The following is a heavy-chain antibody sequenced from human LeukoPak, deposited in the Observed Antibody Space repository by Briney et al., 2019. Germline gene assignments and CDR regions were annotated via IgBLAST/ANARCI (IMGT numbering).Heavy chain of an antibody. J-gene: IGHJ4*02. CDR1: GFTFSSYS. CDR3: ARDRVGATGGGFDY. D-gene: IGHD1-26*01. Sequence: GGSLRLSCAASGFTFSSYSMNWVRQAPGKGLEWVSSISSSSSYIYYADSVKGRFTISRDNAKNSLYLQMNSLRAEDTAVYYCARDRVGATGGGFDYWGQGTLVTVSS. V-gene: IGHV3-21*01. CDR2: ISSSSSYI.